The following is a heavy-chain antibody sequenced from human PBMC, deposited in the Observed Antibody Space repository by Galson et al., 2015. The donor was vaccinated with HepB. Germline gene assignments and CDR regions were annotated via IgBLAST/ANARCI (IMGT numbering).Heavy chain of an antibody. V-gene: IGHV7-4-1*02. CDR3: ARGSNLLVDYGDYGPGDY. CDR2: INTITGNP. J-gene: IGHJ4*02. CDR1: GYTFTGAS. Sequence: SVKVSCKASGYTFTGASINWLRQAPGQGLEWMGYINTITGNPTYAQGFTGRFVFSLDTSVSTAYLQINSLKAEDTAVYYCARGSNLLVDYGDYGPGDYWSQGTLVTVSS. D-gene: IGHD4-17*01.